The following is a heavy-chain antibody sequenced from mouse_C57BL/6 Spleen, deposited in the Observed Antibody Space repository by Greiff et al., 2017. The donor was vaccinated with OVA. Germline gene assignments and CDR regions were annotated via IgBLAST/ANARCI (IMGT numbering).Heavy chain of an antibody. V-gene: IGHV1-55*01. Sequence: QVQLKQPGAELVKPGASVKMSCKASGYTFTSYWITWVKQRPGQGLEWIGDIYPGSGSTNYNEKFKSKATLTVDTSSSTAYMQLSSLTSEDSAVYYCARGEIFTTVVSPYYAMDYWGQGTSVTVSS. CDR3: ARGEIFTTVVSPYYAMDY. J-gene: IGHJ4*01. CDR1: GYTFTSYW. CDR2: IYPGSGST. D-gene: IGHD1-1*01.